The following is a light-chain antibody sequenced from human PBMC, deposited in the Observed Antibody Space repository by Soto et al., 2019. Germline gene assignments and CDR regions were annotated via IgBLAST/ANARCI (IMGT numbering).Light chain of an antibody. J-gene: IGLJ3*02. V-gene: IGLV2-8*01. CDR1: SSDVGCADY. CDR3: SSYAGSRKWV. Sequence: QSVLTQPPSASGSPGQSVTISCTGTSSDVGCADYVSWYQQHPGKAPKFMIYEVYKRPSGVPDRCSGSTSGNTASLTVSGLQAEDEADDYCSSYAGSRKWVFGGGTKVTVL. CDR2: EVY.